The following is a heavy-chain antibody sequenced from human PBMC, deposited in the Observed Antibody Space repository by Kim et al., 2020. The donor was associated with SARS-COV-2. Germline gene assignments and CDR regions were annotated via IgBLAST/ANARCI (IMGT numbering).Heavy chain of an antibody. CDR2: ISYDGSNK. D-gene: IGHD2-2*01. J-gene: IGHJ4*01. Sequence: GGSLRLSCAASGFTFSSYGMHWVRQAPGKGLEWVAVISYDGSNKYYADSVKGRFTISRDNSKNTLYLQMNSLRAEDTAVYYCAKDSIVVVPNPCMPADY. CDR1: GFTFSSYG. CDR3: AKDSIVVVPNPCMPADY. V-gene: IGHV3-30*18.